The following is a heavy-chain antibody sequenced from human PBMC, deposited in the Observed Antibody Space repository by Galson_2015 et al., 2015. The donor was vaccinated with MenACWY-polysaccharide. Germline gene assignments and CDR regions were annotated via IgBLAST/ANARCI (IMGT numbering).Heavy chain of an antibody. D-gene: IGHD1-26*01. Sequence: SLRLSCAVSGFTFSSYVMSWVRQAPGRGLEWVSSITDSGSRTYYDDSVKGRFTISRDNSKNTLFLQLNSLSADDTAVYYCAKGGREVDNWLDPWGQGALVTVSS. CDR1: GFTFSSYV. CDR3: AKGGREVDNWLDP. CDR2: ITDSGSRT. V-gene: IGHV3-23*01. J-gene: IGHJ5*02.